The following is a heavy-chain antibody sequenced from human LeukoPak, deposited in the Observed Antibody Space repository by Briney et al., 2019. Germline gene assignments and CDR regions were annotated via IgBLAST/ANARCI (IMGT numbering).Heavy chain of an antibody. CDR3: ARGGKWLVPDY. D-gene: IGHD6-19*01. Sequence: ASVKVSCKASGYTFTSYGISWVRQAPGQGLEWMGWISAYNGNTNYAQKLQDRVTITRNTSISTAYMELSSLRSEDTAVYFCARGGKWLVPDYWGQGSLVTVSS. J-gene: IGHJ4*02. CDR2: ISAYNGNT. V-gene: IGHV1-18*01. CDR1: GYTFTSYG.